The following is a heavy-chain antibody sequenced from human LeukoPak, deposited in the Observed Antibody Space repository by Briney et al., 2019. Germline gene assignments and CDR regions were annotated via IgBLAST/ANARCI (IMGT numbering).Heavy chain of an antibody. CDR1: GGAFSGYY. V-gene: IGHV4-34*01. CDR2: INHSGST. D-gene: IGHD5-12*01. Sequence: PSGTPSPPCAVYGGAFSGYYWGWIRQPPRKGPGLIGEINHSGSTNYNPSLKSRVTISVDTSKNQFSLKLSSVTAADTAVYYCARAGWLRTKGYFDYWGQGTLVTVSS. CDR3: ARAGWLRTKGYFDY. J-gene: IGHJ4*02.